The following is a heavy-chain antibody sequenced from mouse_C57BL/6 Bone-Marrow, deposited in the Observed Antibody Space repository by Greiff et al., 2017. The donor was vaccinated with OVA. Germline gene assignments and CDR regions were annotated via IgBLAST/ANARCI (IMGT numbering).Heavy chain of an antibody. Sequence: VKLQESGPGLVAPSQSLSITCTVSGFSLTSYGVDWVRQSPGKGLEWLGVIWGVGSTNYNSALKSRLSISKDNSKGQVFFKRNSLQTYDTAMCYCASGGLPFAYWGRGTLVTVSA. CDR1: GFSLTSYG. J-gene: IGHJ3*01. D-gene: IGHD2-4*01. CDR3: ASGGLPFAY. CDR2: IWGVGST. V-gene: IGHV2-6*01.